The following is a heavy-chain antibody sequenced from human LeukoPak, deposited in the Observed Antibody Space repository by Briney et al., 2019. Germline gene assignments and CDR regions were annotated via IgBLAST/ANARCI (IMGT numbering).Heavy chain of an antibody. CDR3: AKDRIAAAGTAVSAFY. Sequence: GGSLRLSCAASGFTFSSYWMSWVRQAPGKGLEWVANIKQDGSKKYYVDSVKGRFTISRDYAKNSLYLQMNSLRAEDTAVYYCAKDRIAAAGTAVSAFYWGQGTLVTVSS. D-gene: IGHD6-13*01. CDR2: IKQDGSKK. CDR1: GFTFSSYW. V-gene: IGHV3-7*03. J-gene: IGHJ4*02.